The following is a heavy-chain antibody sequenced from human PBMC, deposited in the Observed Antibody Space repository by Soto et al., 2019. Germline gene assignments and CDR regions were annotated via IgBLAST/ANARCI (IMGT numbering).Heavy chain of an antibody. CDR2: IEPNGGEK. J-gene: IGHJ4*02. CDR3: ARDARGWYQY. Sequence: GGSLRLSCAASGFTFSAYWMSWLRQAPGKGLEWVAGIEPNGGEKNYVDSVKGRFTISRDNAKNSLYLQMNSLRAEDTAIYYCARDARGWYQYWGLGTLVTVSS. V-gene: IGHV3-7*01. D-gene: IGHD6-19*01. CDR1: GFTFSAYW.